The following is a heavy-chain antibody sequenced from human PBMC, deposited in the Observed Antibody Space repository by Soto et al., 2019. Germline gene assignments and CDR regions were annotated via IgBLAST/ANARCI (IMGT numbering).Heavy chain of an antibody. D-gene: IGHD5-12*01. Sequence: SETLSLTCAVSGYSISSGYYWGWIRQPPGKGLEWIGSIYHSGSTYYNPSLKSRVTISVDTSKNQFSLKLSSVTAADTAVYYCASDRDGYNSWGRGTLVTVSS. CDR2: IYHSGST. V-gene: IGHV4-38-2*01. CDR3: ASDRDGYNS. CDR1: GYSISSGYY. J-gene: IGHJ4*02.